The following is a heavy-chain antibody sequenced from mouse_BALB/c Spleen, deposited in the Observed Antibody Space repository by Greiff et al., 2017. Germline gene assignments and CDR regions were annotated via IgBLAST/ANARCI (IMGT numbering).Heavy chain of an antibody. CDR1: GFSLTSYG. Sequence: VQLQQSGPGLVAPSQSLSITCTVSGFSLTSYGVHWVRQPPGKGLEWLGVIWAGGSTNYNSALMSRLSISKDNSKSQVFLKMNSLQTDGTAMYYCAMVVTTVVKGYWYFDVWGAGTTVTVSS. D-gene: IGHD1-1*01. V-gene: IGHV2-9*02. CDR2: IWAGGST. J-gene: IGHJ1*01. CDR3: AMVVTTVVKGYWYFDV.